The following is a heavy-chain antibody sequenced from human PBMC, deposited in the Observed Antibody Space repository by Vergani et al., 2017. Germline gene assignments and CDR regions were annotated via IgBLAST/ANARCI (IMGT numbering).Heavy chain of an antibody. CDR1: GYTFTVYY. V-gene: IGHV1-2*02. Sequence: QVQLVQSGAEVKKPGASVKVSCKASGYTFTVYYMHWVRQAPGQGLEWMGWINPNSGGTNYAQKFQGRVTMTRDTSISTAYMELSRLRSDDTAVYYCARGLLDIVVVPAADTRGYWGQGTLVTVSS. D-gene: IGHD2-2*01. J-gene: IGHJ4*02. CDR2: INPNSGGT. CDR3: ARGLLDIVVVPAADTRGY.